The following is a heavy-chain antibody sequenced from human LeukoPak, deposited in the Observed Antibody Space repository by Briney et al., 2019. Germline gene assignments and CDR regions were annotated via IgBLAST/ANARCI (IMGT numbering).Heavy chain of an antibody. CDR2: IYYSGST. CDR1: GGSISSYY. Sequence: SETLSLTCTVSGGSISSYYWSWIRQPPGKGLEWIGYIYYSGSTNYNPSLKSRVTISGDSYKNQLSLKLSSVTAADTAVYYCARLTVTEEVDWFDPWGQGTLVTVSS. CDR3: ARLTVTEEVDWFDP. D-gene: IGHD4-17*01. J-gene: IGHJ5*02. V-gene: IGHV4-59*08.